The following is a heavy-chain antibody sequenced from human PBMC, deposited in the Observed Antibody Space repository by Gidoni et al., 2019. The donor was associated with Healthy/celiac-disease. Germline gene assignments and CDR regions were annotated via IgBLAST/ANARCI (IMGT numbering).Heavy chain of an antibody. CDR2: INPNSGGT. J-gene: IGHJ4*02. V-gene: IGHV1-2*02. D-gene: IGHD3-3*01. CDR1: GYTFTGYY. Sequence: QVQLVQSGAEVKKPGASVKVSCKASGYTFTGYYMHWGRQAPGQGLEWRGWINPNSGGTNYAQKCQGRVTMTRDTSISTAYMELSRLRSDDTAVYYCATLFGVDYWGQGTLVTVSS. CDR3: ATLFGVDY.